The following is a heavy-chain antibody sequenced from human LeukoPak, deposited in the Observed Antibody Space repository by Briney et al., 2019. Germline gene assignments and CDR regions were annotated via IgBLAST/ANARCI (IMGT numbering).Heavy chain of an antibody. CDR3: ARPSNYHGPGNYFPFVF. CDR1: GFTFSTYN. V-gene: IGHV3-21*01. Sequence: GGSLRLSCAASGFTFSTYNMHWVRQAPGQGLEWVSSISTSSRDIYYADSVKARFTISRDNAKNSLYLQTNSLRAEDTAVYYCARPSNYHGPGNYFPFVFWRQGTLVSVSS. J-gene: IGHJ4*02. CDR2: ISTSSRDI. D-gene: IGHD3-10*01.